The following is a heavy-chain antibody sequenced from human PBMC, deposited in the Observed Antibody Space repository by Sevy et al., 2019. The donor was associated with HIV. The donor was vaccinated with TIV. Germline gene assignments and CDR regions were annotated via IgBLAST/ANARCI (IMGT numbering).Heavy chain of an antibody. J-gene: IGHJ6*02. D-gene: IGHD1-7*01. Sequence: ASVKVSCKTSGYTFSSHDINWVRQAPGQGLEWMGWMNPNNGNTGYVQKFQDRVTMTRDSSIATAYMELRGLTSDDTVVYDCSRDPSGNYLTPHYRDYYGLDVWGQGTAFTVSS. V-gene: IGHV1-8*01. CDR1: GYTFSSHD. CDR2: MNPNNGNT. CDR3: SRDPSGNYLTPHYRDYYGLDV.